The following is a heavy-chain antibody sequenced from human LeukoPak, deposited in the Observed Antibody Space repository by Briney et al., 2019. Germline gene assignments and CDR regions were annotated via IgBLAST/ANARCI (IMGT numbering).Heavy chain of an antibody. CDR3: ARDEVLRDWDYYDSSGPLLGAFDI. CDR1: GGSISSYY. Sequence: PSETLSLTCTVSGGSISSYYWSWIRQTPGKGLEWIGYIYYSGSTNYNPSLKSRVTISVDTSKNQFSLKLSSVTAADTAVYYCARDEVLRDWDYYDSSGPLLGAFDIWGQGTMVTVSS. V-gene: IGHV4-59*01. J-gene: IGHJ3*02. D-gene: IGHD3-22*01. CDR2: IYYSGST.